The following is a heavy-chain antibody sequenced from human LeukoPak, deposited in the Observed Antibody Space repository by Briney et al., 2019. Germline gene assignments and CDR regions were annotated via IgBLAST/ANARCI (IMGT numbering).Heavy chain of an antibody. CDR1: GGTFSSYA. D-gene: IGHD3-22*01. CDR3: ARLPDYYDSSGYGD. Sequence: ASVKVSCKASGGTFSSYAISWVRQAPGQGLEWMGGIIPIFGTATYAQKFQGRVTITADESTSTAYMELSSLRSEDTAVYYCARLPDYYDSSGYGDWGQGTLVTVPS. V-gene: IGHV1-69*13. J-gene: IGHJ4*02. CDR2: IIPIFGTA.